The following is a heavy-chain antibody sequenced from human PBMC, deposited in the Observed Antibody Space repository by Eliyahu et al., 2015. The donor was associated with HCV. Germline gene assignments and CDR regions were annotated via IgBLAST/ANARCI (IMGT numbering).Heavy chain of an antibody. Sequence: QVQLQQWGAGLLKPSETLSLTCAVYGGSFTGYYWSWIRQPPGKGLEWIGEINHRGRSMYHPSLKSRVTMSVDTDKNQISLKLRSVTAADTAVYYCARDDSDYPGTFFDLWGRGTLVTVSS. CDR2: INHRGRS. CDR3: ARDDSDYPGTFFDL. CDR1: GGSFTGYY. V-gene: IGHV4-34*02. J-gene: IGHJ2*01. D-gene: IGHD4-23*01.